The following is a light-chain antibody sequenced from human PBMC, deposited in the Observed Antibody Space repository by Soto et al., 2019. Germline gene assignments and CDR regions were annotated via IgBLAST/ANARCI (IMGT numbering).Light chain of an antibody. CDR1: QNVLSN. CDR2: GAS. V-gene: IGKV3-15*01. J-gene: IGKJ1*01. Sequence: ETVMTQSPATLSVSPGETATLFCRASQNVLSNLAWYQQKPGQAPRLLVHGASNRATGIPARFSGRGSGTEFTLIISNLQAEAFAVYYSQQYNNWPPWTFGQGTKVEIK. CDR3: QQYNNWPPWT.